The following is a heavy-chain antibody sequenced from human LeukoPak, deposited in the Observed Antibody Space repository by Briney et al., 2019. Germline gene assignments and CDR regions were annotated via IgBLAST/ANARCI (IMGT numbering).Heavy chain of an antibody. V-gene: IGHV4-39*01. CDR2: IYYSGST. CDR3: ATLYCSRTSCYLLPDY. J-gene: IGHJ4*02. Sequence: SETLSLTCTVSGGSISRSSYYWGWIRQPPGKGLEWLGSIYYSGSTNYKPSLKSRVTISVDTSKNQFSLKLSSVTAADTAVYYCATLYCSRTSCYLLPDYWGQGTLVTVSS. D-gene: IGHD2-2*01. CDR1: GGSISRSSYY.